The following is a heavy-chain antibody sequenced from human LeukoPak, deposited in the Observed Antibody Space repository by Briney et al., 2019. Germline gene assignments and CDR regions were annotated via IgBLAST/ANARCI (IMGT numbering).Heavy chain of an antibody. D-gene: IGHD6-25*01. CDR3: ARDGLASSGCPDY. CDR1: GFTFSSYW. Sequence: GGSLRLSCAASGFTFSSYWMSWVRQAPGKGLEWVANIKQDGNEKYYVDSVKGRFTFSRDNAKNSLYLQMNSLRAEDTAVYYCARDGLASSGCPDYWGQGALVTVSS. CDR2: IKQDGNEK. J-gene: IGHJ4*02. V-gene: IGHV3-7*01.